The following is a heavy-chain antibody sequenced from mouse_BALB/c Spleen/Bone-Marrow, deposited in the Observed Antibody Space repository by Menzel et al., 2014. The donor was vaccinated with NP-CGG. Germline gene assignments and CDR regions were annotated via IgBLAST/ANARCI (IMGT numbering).Heavy chain of an antibody. Sequence: VQVVESGAELVKPGVSVKLSCKASGYTFTNYYMYWVKQRPGQDLEWIGEINPSNGGTNFNEKFKSKATLTVDKSSSTAYMQLSSLTSEDSAVYYCTTLGRSAYWGQGTLVTVSA. CDR3: TTLGRSAY. J-gene: IGHJ3*01. D-gene: IGHD4-1*01. V-gene: IGHV1S81*02. CDR2: INPSNGGT. CDR1: GYTFTNYY.